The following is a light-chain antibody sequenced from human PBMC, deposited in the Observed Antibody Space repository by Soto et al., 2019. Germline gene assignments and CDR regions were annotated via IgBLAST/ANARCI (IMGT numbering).Light chain of an antibody. Sequence: IRVYQSPSTLSASEGDTVTITCRASQSISRWLAWYQQRPGRAPNLLISDASTLESGVPSRFGGSGSGTEFTLTISSLQPDDFATYYCQHYISYWTFGQGTKVDVK. CDR3: QHYISYWT. J-gene: IGKJ1*01. CDR1: QSISRW. V-gene: IGKV1-5*01. CDR2: DAS.